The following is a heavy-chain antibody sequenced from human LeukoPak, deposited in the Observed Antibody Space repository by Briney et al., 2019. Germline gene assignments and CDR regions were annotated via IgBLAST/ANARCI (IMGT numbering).Heavy chain of an antibody. CDR2: IRYDGSNK. J-gene: IGHJ4*02. V-gene: IGHV3-30*02. CDR1: GFTFSSYG. D-gene: IGHD6-6*01. CDR3: AKDAARPTSGAPGY. Sequence: PAGSLRLSCAASGFTFSSYGMHWVRQAPGKGLDRVSFIRYDGSNKYYADSVKGRFTISRDNSKNTLYLQMNSLIAEGTAVYYCAKDAARPTSGAPGYWGQGPLVSVSS.